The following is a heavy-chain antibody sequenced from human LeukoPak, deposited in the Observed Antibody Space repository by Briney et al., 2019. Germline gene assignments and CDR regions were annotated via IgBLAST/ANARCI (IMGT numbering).Heavy chain of an antibody. V-gene: IGHV3-30-3*01. CDR2: ISYDGSNK. D-gene: IGHD2-2*01. Sequence: GGSLRLSCAASGFTSSSYAMHWVRQDPGKGLEWVAVISYDGSNKYYADSVKGRFTISRDNSKNTLYLQMNSLRAEDTAVYYCARVTSLYCSSTSCYYFDYWGQGTLVTVSS. CDR1: GFTSSSYA. CDR3: ARVTSLYCSSTSCYYFDY. J-gene: IGHJ4*02.